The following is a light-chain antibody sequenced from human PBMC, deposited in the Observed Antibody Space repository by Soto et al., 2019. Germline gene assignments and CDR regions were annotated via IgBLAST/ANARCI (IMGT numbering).Light chain of an antibody. J-gene: IGKJ4*01. CDR1: QSVTSSY. Sequence: EIVLTQSPGTVSLSPGERATLSCRASQSVTSSYLAWYQQKPGQAPRLLIYGVSSRATGIPDRFSGSGAGTDFTLTISRLEPEDFAVYYCQQYGDLPLTFGGGTKVEIK. V-gene: IGKV3-20*01. CDR2: GVS. CDR3: QQYGDLPLT.